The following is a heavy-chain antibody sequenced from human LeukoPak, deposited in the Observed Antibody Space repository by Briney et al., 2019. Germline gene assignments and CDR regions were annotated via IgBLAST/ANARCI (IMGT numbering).Heavy chain of an antibody. Sequence: GRSLRLSCTTSGFTFSSYGMHWVRQAPGKGLEWVAVIWHDGSKKHFADSVKGRFTISRDNSKNTLYLQMNSLRAEDTAVYYCAKDWYYDILTGSNWFDPWGQGTLVTVSS. CDR2: IWHDGSKK. CDR1: GFTFSSYG. V-gene: IGHV3-33*06. J-gene: IGHJ5*02. D-gene: IGHD3-9*01. CDR3: AKDWYYDILTGSNWFDP.